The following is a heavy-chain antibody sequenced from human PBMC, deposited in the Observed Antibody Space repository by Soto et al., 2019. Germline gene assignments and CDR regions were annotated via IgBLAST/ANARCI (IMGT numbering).Heavy chain of an antibody. V-gene: IGHV1-8*01. J-gene: IGHJ4*02. CDR2: MNPNSGNT. CDR3: ARWDYGVYARFDY. CDR1: GYTFTSHD. D-gene: IGHD4-17*01. Sequence: QVQLVQSGAEVKKSGASVKVSCKASGYTFTSHDINWVRQATGQGLEWMGWMNPNSGNTGYAQKFQGRVTMTRNTSISTAYMELSSLRSEDTAVYSCARWDYGVYARFDYWGQGTLVTVSS.